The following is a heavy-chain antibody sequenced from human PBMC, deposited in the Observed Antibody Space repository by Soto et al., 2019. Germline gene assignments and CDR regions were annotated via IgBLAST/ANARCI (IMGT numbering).Heavy chain of an antibody. V-gene: IGHV4-30-4*01. CDR3: ASLKLASSTFDP. CDR2: IYYRGST. CDR1: GGSISSGDYY. D-gene: IGHD2-2*01. J-gene: IGHJ5*02. Sequence: QVQLQESGPGLVKPSQTLSLTCTVSGGSISSGDYYWSWIRQPPGKGLEWIGYIYYRGSTYYNPSLKGRATTSADPSKNQFSLKLSSVTAADPAVYYCASLKLASSTFDPWGQGTLVTVSS.